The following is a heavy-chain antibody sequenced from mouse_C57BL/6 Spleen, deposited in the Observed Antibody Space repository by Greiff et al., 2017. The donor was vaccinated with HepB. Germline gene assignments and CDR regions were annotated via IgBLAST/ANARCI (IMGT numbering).Heavy chain of an antibody. V-gene: IGHV1-64*01. D-gene: IGHD1-1*01. J-gene: IGHJ2*01. CDR1: GYTFTSYW. Sequence: QVHVKQPGAELVKPGASVKLSCKASGYTFTSYWMHWVKQRPGQGLEWIGMIHPNSGSTNYNEKFKSKATLTVDKSSSTAYMQLSSLTSEDSAVYYGSITTVVADDYWGQGTTLTVSS. CDR2: IHPNSGST. CDR3: SITTVVADDY.